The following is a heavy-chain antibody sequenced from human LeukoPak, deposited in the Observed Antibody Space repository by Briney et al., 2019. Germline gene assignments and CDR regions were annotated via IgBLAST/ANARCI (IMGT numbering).Heavy chain of an antibody. D-gene: IGHD3-16*01. CDR3: ARTGSYDYVWGSYYPCAEYFQH. J-gene: IGHJ1*01. CDR1: GYTFTGYY. Sequence: ASVKVSCKASGYTFTGYYMHWVRQAPGQGLEWMGWINPNSGGTNYAQKFQGWVTMTRDTSTSTVYMELSSLRSEDTAVYYCARTGSYDYVWGSYYPCAEYFQHWGQGTLVTVSS. CDR2: INPNSGGT. V-gene: IGHV1-2*04.